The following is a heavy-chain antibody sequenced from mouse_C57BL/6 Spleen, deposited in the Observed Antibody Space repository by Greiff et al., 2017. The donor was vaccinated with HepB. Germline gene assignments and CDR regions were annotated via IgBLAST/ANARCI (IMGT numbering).Heavy chain of an antibody. D-gene: IGHD2-4*01. CDR3: AREGIYDYGFAY. CDR2: INPSNGGT. Sequence: QVQLQQPGTELVKPGASVKLSCKASGYTFTSYWMHWVKQRPGQGLEWIGNINPSNGGTNYNEKFKSKATLTVDKSSSTAYMPLSSLTSEDSAVYYCAREGIYDYGFAYWGQGTLVPVSA. J-gene: IGHJ3*01. V-gene: IGHV1-53*01. CDR1: GYTFTSYW.